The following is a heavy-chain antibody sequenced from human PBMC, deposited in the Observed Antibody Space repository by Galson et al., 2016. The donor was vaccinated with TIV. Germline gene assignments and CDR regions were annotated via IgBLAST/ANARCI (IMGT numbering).Heavy chain of an antibody. D-gene: IGHD1-14*01. J-gene: IGHJ4*02. V-gene: IGHV3-23*01. CDR1: GFTFDKYA. CDR2: ISSIGTTT. CDR3: ATVGVTTGFEY. Sequence: SLRLSCAASGFTFDKYAMSWVRQAPGKGLGWVSAISSIGTTTYYADSGKGRFIISRDNSKNTVHLQMNSLRAEDTAVYYCATVGVTTGFEYWGQGTLVTVSS.